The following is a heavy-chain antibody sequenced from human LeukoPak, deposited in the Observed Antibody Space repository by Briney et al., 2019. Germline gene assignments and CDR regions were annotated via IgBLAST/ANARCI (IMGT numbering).Heavy chain of an antibody. Sequence: PGGTLRLSCAASGFTFSSHGMSWVRQAPGKGLEWVSAISGSGGSTYYADSVKGRFTISRDNSKNTLYLQMNSLRAEDTAVYYCAKDQGYYYDSSGYAYPTSDAFDIWGQGTMVTVSS. D-gene: IGHD3-22*01. V-gene: IGHV3-23*01. CDR3: AKDQGYYYDSSGYAYPTSDAFDI. CDR1: GFTFSSHG. J-gene: IGHJ3*02. CDR2: ISGSGGST.